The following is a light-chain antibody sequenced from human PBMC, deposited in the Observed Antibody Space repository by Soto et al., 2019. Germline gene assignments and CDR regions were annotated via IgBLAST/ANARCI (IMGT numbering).Light chain of an antibody. CDR3: QLLSNWPLT. V-gene: IGKV3-11*01. J-gene: IGKJ4*01. CDR1: QSVSSS. CDR2: DAS. Sequence: EIVLTQSPATLSLSPGERATLSCRASQSVSSSLAWYQQKPGQAPRLLIYDASNRATGIPGRFSGSVSGTDCKLTTSSLKPEDCAVDYCQLLSNWPLTFGCGTQVEIK.